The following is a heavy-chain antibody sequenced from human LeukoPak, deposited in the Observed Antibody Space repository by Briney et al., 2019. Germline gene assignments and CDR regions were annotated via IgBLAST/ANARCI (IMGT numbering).Heavy chain of an antibody. CDR1: GFTFSSYW. D-gene: IGHD6-13*01. V-gene: IGHV3-7*01. Sequence: GGSLRLSCAAAGFTFSSYWMSWVRQAPGKGLEWVANIKQDGSEKYYVDSVKGRFTISRDNAKSSLYLQMNSLRAEDTAVYYCATESSSWYFDYWGQGTLVTVSS. CDR2: IKQDGSEK. CDR3: ATESSSWYFDY. J-gene: IGHJ4*02.